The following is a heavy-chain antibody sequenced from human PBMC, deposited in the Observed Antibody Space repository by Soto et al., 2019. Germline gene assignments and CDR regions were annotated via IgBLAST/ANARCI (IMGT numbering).Heavy chain of an antibody. J-gene: IGHJ4*02. Sequence: ASVKVSCKASGCTFNTYGISWVRQAPGQGLEWMGWINPHNGNTDLALQFQGRVTLTTDISTSKAYIELGSLRSDDQALYYCARDVGEQWRATTCNGGDSWGQGTPVTV. CDR1: GCTFNTYG. V-gene: IGHV1-18*01. CDR2: INPHNGNT. CDR3: ARDVGEQWRATTCNGGDS. D-gene: IGHD2-21*02.